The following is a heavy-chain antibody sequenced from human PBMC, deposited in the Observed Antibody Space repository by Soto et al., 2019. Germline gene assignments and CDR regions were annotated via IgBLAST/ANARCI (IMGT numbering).Heavy chain of an antibody. J-gene: IGHJ6*02. Sequence: GVSLRLSCAASGFTFSSYSMNWVRQAPGKGLEWVSSISSSNNYIYYADSVKGRFTISRDNAKNSLYLQMNSLRAEDTAVYYCASMGRGDYGYYYYYGMDVWGQGTTVTVSS. V-gene: IGHV3-21*01. CDR3: ASMGRGDYGYYYYYGMDV. CDR1: GFTFSSYS. D-gene: IGHD4-17*01. CDR2: ISSSNNYI.